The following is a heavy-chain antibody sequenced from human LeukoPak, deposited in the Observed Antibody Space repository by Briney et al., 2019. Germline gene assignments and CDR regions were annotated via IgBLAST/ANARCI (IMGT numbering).Heavy chain of an antibody. CDR1: GYPFTSYD. D-gene: IGHD6-13*01. CDR2: IGASSGNT. CDR3: ARSGGSRWYGDSFDI. V-gene: IGHV1-18*01. J-gene: IGHJ3*02. Sequence: ASVKVSCKASGYPFTSYDLNWVRQAPGQGLEWMGWIGASSGNTNYAQRLQGRITLTADRSTSTIYMGLRSLRSDDTAVYYCARSGGSRWYGDSFDIWGQGTMVSVSS.